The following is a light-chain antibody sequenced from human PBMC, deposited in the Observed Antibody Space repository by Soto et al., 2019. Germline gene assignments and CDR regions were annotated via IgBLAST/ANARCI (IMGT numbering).Light chain of an antibody. V-gene: IGKV1-5*01. CDR1: QSMRNW. CDR2: DSS. Sequence: DIQMTQSPSTLFASVGDRVPITCRASQSMRNWLAWYQQKPGRAPQLLIYDSSTLEPGVPSRFRGSGSGTEFTLTINGLQPDDFATYYCQQYDGYSPQTFGQGTKVDIK. J-gene: IGKJ1*01. CDR3: QQYDGYSPQT.